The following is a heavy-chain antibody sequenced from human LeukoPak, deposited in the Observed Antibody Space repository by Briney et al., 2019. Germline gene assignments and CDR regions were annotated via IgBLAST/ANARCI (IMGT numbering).Heavy chain of an antibody. Sequence: GGSLRLSCAASGFTFNTHAMHWVRQAPGKGLEWVAVMSFDGSNNYHADSVKGRFTISRDNSKNTLYLQMNSLRAEDTAVYYCAKPSGSGGYYYGHNAFDIWGQGTMVTVSS. V-gene: IGHV3-30-3*01. CDR1: GFTFNTHA. J-gene: IGHJ3*02. D-gene: IGHD3-22*01. CDR2: MSFDGSNN. CDR3: AKPSGSGGYYYGHNAFDI.